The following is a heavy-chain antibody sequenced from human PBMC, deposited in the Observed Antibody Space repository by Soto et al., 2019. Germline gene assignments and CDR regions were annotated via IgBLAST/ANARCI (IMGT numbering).Heavy chain of an antibody. CDR3: ASSIN. CDR1: GFTFSSYG. Sequence: VQLVESGGGLVKPGGSLRLSCAASGFTFSSYGMHWVRQAPGKGLDWVAVIWYDGSNKDYADSVKGRFTISRDNSKNTLYLQMNSLSADDTAVYYCASSINWGQGTLVTVSS. J-gene: IGHJ4*02. CDR2: IWYDGSNK. V-gene: IGHV3-33*08.